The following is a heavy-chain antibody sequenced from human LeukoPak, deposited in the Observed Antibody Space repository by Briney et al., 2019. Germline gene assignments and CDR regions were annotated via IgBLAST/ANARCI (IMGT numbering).Heavy chain of an antibody. CDR3: ARDRDSSSWDDY. J-gene: IGHJ4*02. CDR2: IYYSGST. V-gene: IGHV4-38-2*02. D-gene: IGHD6-13*01. CDR1: GYSISSGYY. Sequence: SETLSLTCTVSGYSISSGYYWGWIRQPPGKGLEWIGSIYYSGSTYYNPSLKSRVTISVDTSKNQFSLKLSSVTAADTAVYYCARDRDSSSWDDYWGQGTLVTVSS.